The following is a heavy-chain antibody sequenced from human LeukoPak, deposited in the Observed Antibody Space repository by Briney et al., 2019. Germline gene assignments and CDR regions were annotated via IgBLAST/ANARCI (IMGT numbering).Heavy chain of an antibody. CDR2: IKSKTDGGTT. J-gene: IGHJ4*02. CDR1: GFTFSNAW. D-gene: IGHD1-26*01. Sequence: GGSLRLSCAASGFTFSNAWMTWVRQAPGKGLEWVGRIKSKTDGGTTDYAAPVKGRFTISRDDSKNTLYLQMNSLKTEDTAVYYCTRESWGLSYLDYWGQGTLVTVSS. V-gene: IGHV3-15*01. CDR3: TRESWGLSYLDY.